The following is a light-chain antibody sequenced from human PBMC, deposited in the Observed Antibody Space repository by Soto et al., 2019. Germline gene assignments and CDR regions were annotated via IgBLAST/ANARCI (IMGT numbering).Light chain of an antibody. V-gene: IGKV1-5*03. CDR2: KAS. CDR1: QSISSR. J-gene: IGKJ1*01. CDR3: QQYNSDWT. Sequence: DIQMTQSPSTLSASVGDRVTITCRASQSISSRLAWYQQKPGKAPKLLIYKASSLESGVPSRFSGSGSGTEFTLTISSLQPDDSATYYCQQYNSDWTCGQGTKVEIK.